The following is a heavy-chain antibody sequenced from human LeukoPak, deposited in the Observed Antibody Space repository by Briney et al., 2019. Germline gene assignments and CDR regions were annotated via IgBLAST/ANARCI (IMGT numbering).Heavy chain of an antibody. Sequence: XGSGYIFVXXXXXWGRXMPGXXXXXXXXXXPGDSDTRYSPSFQGQVTISAGKSISTAYLQWSSLKASDTAMYYCARRTGYCSSTSCSNWFDPWGQGTLVTVSS. CDR3: ARRTGYCSSTSCSNWFDP. D-gene: IGHD2-2*01. J-gene: IGHJ5*02. CDR1: GYIFVXXX. V-gene: IGHV5-51*01. CDR2: XXPGDSDT.